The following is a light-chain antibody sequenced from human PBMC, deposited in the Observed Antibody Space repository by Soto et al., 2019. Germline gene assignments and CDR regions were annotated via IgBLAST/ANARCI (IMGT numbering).Light chain of an antibody. CDR1: QSVSRN. J-gene: IGKJ4*01. CDR3: QQEHNWPLT. V-gene: IGKV3-15*01. Sequence: ETVMTQSPAALSVSPGEKITLSCRASQSVSRNLAWYQQRTGQTPRLVIYRASTRATSIPVRFTTSGSRTEFALTISSLQSEDFAVYYCQQEHNWPLTFGGGTKVEIK. CDR2: RAS.